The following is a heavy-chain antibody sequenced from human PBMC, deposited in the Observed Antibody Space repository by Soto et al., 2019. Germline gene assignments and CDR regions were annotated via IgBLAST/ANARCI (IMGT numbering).Heavy chain of an antibody. CDR3: ARRHYYGGAIYYYGMDV. Sequence: QLQLQESGPGLVKPSETLSLTCTVSGGSISSSSYYWGWIRQPPGKGLEWIGSIYYSGSTYYNPSLKSRVTISVATSKNQFSLKLSSVTAADTAVYYCARRHYYGGAIYYYGMDVWGQGTTVTVSS. CDR2: IYYSGST. CDR1: GGSISSSSYY. D-gene: IGHD4-17*01. J-gene: IGHJ6*02. V-gene: IGHV4-39*01.